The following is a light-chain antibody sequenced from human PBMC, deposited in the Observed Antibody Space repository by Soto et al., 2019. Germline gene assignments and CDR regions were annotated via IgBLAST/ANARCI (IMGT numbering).Light chain of an antibody. CDR1: QGISNY. CDR2: AAS. Sequence: DIQLTQSPSFLSASVGERVTITCRASQGISNYLAWFQQRPGKAPKLLVYAASTVPSGVPSRFNGSGSGTEFTHTISSLQPEDFATYYCQQLSSSPWTFGQGTKVEIK. CDR3: QQLSSSPWT. V-gene: IGKV1-9*01. J-gene: IGKJ1*01.